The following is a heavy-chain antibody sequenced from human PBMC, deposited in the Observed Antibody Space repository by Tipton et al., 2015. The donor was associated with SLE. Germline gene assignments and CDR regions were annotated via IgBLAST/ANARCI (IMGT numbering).Heavy chain of an antibody. CDR3: ARDTHLGY. J-gene: IGHJ4*02. Sequence: TLSLTCTVSGGSISSSSYYWGWIRQPPGKGLEWIGSIYYSGSTYYNPSLKSRVTISVDTSKNQFSLKLSSVTAADTAVYYCARDTHLGYWGQGTLVTVSS. CDR2: IYYSGST. CDR1: GGSISSSSYY. V-gene: IGHV4-39*07.